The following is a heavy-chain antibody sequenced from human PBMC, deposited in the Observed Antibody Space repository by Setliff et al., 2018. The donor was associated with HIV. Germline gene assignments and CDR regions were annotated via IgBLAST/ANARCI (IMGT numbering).Heavy chain of an antibody. Sequence: PSETLSLTCTVSGGSISGGGYYWSWIRQHPGKGLDWIGNIYYIGNTDYNPSLKSRVTISIDTSKNQFSLKLSSVTAADTAVYYCARAGDCTEASCPKARFDPWGPGILVTVSS. V-gene: IGHV4-31*03. CDR1: GGSISGGGYY. D-gene: IGHD2-8*02. J-gene: IGHJ5*02. CDR3: ARAGDCTEASCPKARFDP. CDR2: IYYIGNT.